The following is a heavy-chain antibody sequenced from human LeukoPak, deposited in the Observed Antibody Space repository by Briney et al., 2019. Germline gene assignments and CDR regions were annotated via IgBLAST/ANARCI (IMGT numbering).Heavy chain of an antibody. CDR1: GGTFSSYA. CDR3: ARASWGFSSGWYTGELMFDY. V-gene: IGHV1-69*04. Sequence: SVKVSCKASGGTFSSYAISWVRQAPGQGLEWMGRIIPILGIANYAQKFQGRVTITADKSTSTAYMELSSLRSEDTAVYYCARASWGFSSGWYTGELMFDYWGQGTLVTVSS. J-gene: IGHJ4*02. D-gene: IGHD6-19*01. CDR2: IIPILGIA.